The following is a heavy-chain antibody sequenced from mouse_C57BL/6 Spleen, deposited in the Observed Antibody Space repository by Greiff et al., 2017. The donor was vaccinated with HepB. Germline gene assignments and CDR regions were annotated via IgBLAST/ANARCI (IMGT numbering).Heavy chain of an antibody. J-gene: IGHJ1*03. CDR2: IDPDSGGT. CDR3: ARSYSNWDWYCDV. Sequence: QVQLQQPGAELVKPGASVKLSCKASGYTFTSYWMHWVKQRPGRGLEWIGRIDPDSGGTKYNEKFKSKATLTVDKPSSTAYMQRSSLTSEDSAVYYGARSYSNWDWYCDVWGTGTTVTVSS. D-gene: IGHD2-5*01. CDR1: GYTFTSYW. V-gene: IGHV1-72*01.